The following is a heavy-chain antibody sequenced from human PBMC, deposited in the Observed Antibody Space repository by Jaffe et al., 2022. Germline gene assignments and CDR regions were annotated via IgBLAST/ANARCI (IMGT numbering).Heavy chain of an antibody. Sequence: EVQLVESGGGLVQPGGSLRLSCAASGFTFSSYEMNWVRQAPGKGLEWVSYISSSGSTIYYADSVKGRFTISRDNAKNSLYLQMNSLRAEDTAVYYCARADNWNDRRDAFDIWGQGTMVTVSS. J-gene: IGHJ3*02. CDR2: ISSSGSTI. CDR1: GFTFSSYE. V-gene: IGHV3-48*03. D-gene: IGHD1-1*01. CDR3: ARADNWNDRRDAFDI.